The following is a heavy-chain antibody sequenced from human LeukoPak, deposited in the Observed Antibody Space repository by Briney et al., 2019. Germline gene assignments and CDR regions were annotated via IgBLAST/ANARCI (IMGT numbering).Heavy chain of an antibody. CDR2: ISGSGGRT. CDR3: ARATVTRWFDP. J-gene: IGHJ5*02. D-gene: IGHD4-17*01. V-gene: IGHV3-23*01. Sequence: PGGSLRLSCAASAFSFSSYDMSWVRQAPGKGLEWVSGISGSGGRTLYADSVKGRFTISRDSSKNTLYLQMNSLRAEDTAVYYCARATVTRWFDPWGQGTLVTVSS. CDR1: AFSFSSYD.